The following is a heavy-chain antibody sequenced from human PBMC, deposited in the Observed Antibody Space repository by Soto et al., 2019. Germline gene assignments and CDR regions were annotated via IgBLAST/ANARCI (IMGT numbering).Heavy chain of an antibody. CDR3: VSRRAGYFSAVDY. Sequence: QVQLVESGGGVGQPRRSLRLSCAASGFIFSSYGMHWVRQAPGKGLEWVAVISYDGSNKYYADSVKGRFTISRDNSKKTLYLQMNSLRAEDTAVYYCVSRRAGYFSAVDYWGQGTLVTVSS. D-gene: IGHD3-9*01. J-gene: IGHJ4*02. CDR2: ISYDGSNK. V-gene: IGHV3-30*03. CDR1: GFIFSSYG.